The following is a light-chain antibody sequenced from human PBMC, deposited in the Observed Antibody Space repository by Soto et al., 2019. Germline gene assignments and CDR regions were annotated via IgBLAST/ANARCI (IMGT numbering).Light chain of an antibody. Sequence: QSVLTQPPSVSGSPGQSVTISCTGTSSDVGDYNRVSWYQQPPGTAPKLLIYEVSHRPSGVPDRFSGSKSGNTASLPISGLQAEDEADYYCSSYTSSSTLVFGGGTKLTVL. CDR2: EVS. V-gene: IGLV2-18*02. CDR3: SSYTSSSTLV. CDR1: SSDVGDYNR. J-gene: IGLJ3*02.